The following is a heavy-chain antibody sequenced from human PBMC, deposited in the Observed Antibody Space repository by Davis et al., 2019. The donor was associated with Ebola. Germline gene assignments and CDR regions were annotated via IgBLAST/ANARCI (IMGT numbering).Heavy chain of an antibody. Sequence: MPSETLSLTCAVYGGSFSGFFWTWIRQPPGKGLEWIGEINHSGNTHYNPSLKSRVAISVDASKNQFSLKLNSVTAADTAVYYCARVQVGVLDWGQGNLVTVSS. CDR2: INHSGNT. V-gene: IGHV4-34*01. CDR1: GGSFSGFF. D-gene: IGHD3-22*01. J-gene: IGHJ4*02. CDR3: ARVQVGVLD.